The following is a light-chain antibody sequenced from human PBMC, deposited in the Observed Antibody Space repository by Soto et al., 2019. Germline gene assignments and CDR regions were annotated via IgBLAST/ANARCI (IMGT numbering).Light chain of an antibody. CDR3: SSYAGSNNYV. V-gene: IGLV2-8*01. CDR2: EVS. Sequence: QSALTQPPSASGSPGQSVTISCTGTSSDVGAYNYLSWYQQHPGKAPKLMIYEVSKRPSGAPDRFSGSKSGNTASLTVSGLQAEDEADYYCSSYAGSNNYVFGTGTKVTVL. J-gene: IGLJ1*01. CDR1: SSDVGAYNY.